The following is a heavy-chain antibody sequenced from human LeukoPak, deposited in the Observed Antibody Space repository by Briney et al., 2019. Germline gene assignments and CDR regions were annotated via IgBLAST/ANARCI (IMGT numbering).Heavy chain of an antibody. CDR2: ISYDGSNK. CDR1: GFTFSNYA. J-gene: IGHJ4*02. D-gene: IGHD3-10*01. Sequence: GGSLRLSCAVSGFTFSNYAMHWVRQAPGKGLEWVAVISYDGSNKYYADSVKGRIIISRDNSKNTLYLQMNSLRAEDTAVYYCARGGTYYYGSGSYIDYWGQGTLVTVSS. CDR3: ARGGTYYYGSGSYIDY. V-gene: IGHV3-30-3*01.